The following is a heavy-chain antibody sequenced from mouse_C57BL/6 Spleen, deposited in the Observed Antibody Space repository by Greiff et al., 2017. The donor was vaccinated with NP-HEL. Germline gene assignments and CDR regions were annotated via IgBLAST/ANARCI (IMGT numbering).Heavy chain of an antibody. Sequence: QVQLQQPGAELVKPGASVKLSCKASGYTFTSYWMHWVTQRPGRGLAWIGRLDPTSCGTKYNEKFKSKATLTVDKPSSTAYMQLSSLTSEDSAVYYCAREADYGYAMDYWGQGTSVTVSS. V-gene: IGHV1-72*01. CDR3: AREADYGYAMDY. CDR1: GYTFTSYW. J-gene: IGHJ4*01. D-gene: IGHD2-4*01. CDR2: LDPTSCGT.